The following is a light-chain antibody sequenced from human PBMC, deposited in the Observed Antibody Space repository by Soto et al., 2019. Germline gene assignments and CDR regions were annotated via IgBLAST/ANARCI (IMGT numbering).Light chain of an antibody. Sequence: QSLLAHPASVSSAPGESITISFTGTISNFGVYDYVSWYQLHPVKAPKLVIYAFSTRTSGVSNRFPGSKSGNTASLKISGLKAEDEADYYCSSPNPFGTLQIFGPRTTVTVL. J-gene: IGLJ1*01. CDR3: SSPNPFGTLQI. CDR2: AFS. CDR1: ISNFGVYDY. V-gene: IGLV2-14*01.